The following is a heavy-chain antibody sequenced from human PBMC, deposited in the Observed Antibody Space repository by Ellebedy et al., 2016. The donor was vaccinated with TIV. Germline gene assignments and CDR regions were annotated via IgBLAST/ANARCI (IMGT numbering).Heavy chain of an antibody. D-gene: IGHD2-21*01. J-gene: IGHJ4*03. V-gene: IGHV3-13*01. Sequence: PGGSLRLSCAASGFTFSSYDMHWVHQGTGKGLEWVSAIGTAGDTYYPGSVKGRFTISRENAKNSLYLQITSLRAEDTAVYYCARVRFGDTAVDYWGQGTLVTVSS. CDR1: GFTFSSYD. CDR3: ARVRFGDTAVDY. CDR2: IGTAGDT.